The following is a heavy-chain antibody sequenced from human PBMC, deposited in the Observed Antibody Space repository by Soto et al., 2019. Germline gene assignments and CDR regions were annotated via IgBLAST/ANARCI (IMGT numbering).Heavy chain of an antibody. Sequence: GGSLRLSCAASGFTFSTYWMHWVRQVPGKGLVWVSHINSDGSNIGYADSVKGRFTISRDNSKNTLYLQMNSLRIEDTAVYYCARELERVFDYWGQGTLVTVSS. CDR1: GFTFSTYW. J-gene: IGHJ4*02. CDR3: ARELERVFDY. V-gene: IGHV3-74*01. D-gene: IGHD1-1*01. CDR2: INSDGSNI.